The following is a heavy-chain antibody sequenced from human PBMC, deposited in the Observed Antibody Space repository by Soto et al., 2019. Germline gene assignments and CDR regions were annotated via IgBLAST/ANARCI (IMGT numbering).Heavy chain of an antibody. Sequence: SETLSLTCTVSGGSISSDYWSWIRQPAGRGLEWIGRIYISENTHYNPSLRSRVSISVDTSKNQFSLKLSSVTAADTAVYYCARHVDYGGNPRGVDAFDIWGQGTMVTVSS. V-gene: IGHV4-4*07. D-gene: IGHD4-17*01. CDR1: GGSISSDY. CDR2: IYISENT. CDR3: ARHVDYGGNPRGVDAFDI. J-gene: IGHJ3*02.